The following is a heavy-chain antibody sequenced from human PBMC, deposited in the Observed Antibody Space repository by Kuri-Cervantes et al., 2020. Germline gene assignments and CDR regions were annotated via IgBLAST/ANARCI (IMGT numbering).Heavy chain of an antibody. CDR2: IYYSGST. Sequence: ESLKISCAVYGGSFSGYYWGWIRQPPGKGLEWIGSIYYSGSTYYNPSLKSRVTISVDTSKNQFSLKLSSVTAADTAVYYCARLTNWGPYWYFDLWGRGTLVTVSS. D-gene: IGHD7-27*01. CDR3: ARLTNWGPYWYFDL. V-gene: IGHV4-34*01. J-gene: IGHJ2*01. CDR1: GGSFSGYY.